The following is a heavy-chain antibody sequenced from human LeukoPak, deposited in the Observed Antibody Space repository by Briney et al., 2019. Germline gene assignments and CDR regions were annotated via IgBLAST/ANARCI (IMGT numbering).Heavy chain of an antibody. J-gene: IGHJ4*02. CDR3: ARGGPHDYGGNSVE. V-gene: IGHV1-8*02. CDR1: GYTFTSYG. Sequence: ASVKVSCKASGYTFTSYGISWVRQAPGQGLEWMGWMNPNSGNTGYAQKFQGRVTMTRDTSISTAYIELSSLRSEDTAVYYCARGGPHDYGGNSVEWGQGTLVTVSS. CDR2: MNPNSGNT. D-gene: IGHD4-23*01.